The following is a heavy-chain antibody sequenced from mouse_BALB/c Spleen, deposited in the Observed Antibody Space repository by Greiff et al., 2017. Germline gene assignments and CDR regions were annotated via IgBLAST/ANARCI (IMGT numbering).Heavy chain of an antibody. V-gene: IGHV1S137*01. J-gene: IGHJ4*01. D-gene: IGHD3-1*01. Sequence: VQLQQSGAELVRPGVSVKISCKGSGYTFTDYAMHWVKQSHAKSLEWIGVISTYYGDASYNQKFKGKATMTVDKSSSTAYMELARLTSEDSAIYYCARGALRDYAMDYWGQGTSVTVSS. CDR2: ISTYYGDA. CDR3: ARGALRDYAMDY. CDR1: GYTFTDYA.